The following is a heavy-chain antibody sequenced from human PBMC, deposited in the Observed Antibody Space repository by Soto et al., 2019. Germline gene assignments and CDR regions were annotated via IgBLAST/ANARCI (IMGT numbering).Heavy chain of an antibody. CDR3: AKEKDCSSTSCTRYNWFDP. Sequence: EVQLLESGGGLVQPGGSPRLSCAASGFTFSSYAMSWVRQAPGKGLEWVSAISGSGGSTYYADSVKGRFTISRDNPKNTLYLQMNSLRAEDTAVYYCAKEKDCSSTSCTRYNWFDPWGQGTLVTVSS. CDR1: GFTFSSYA. D-gene: IGHD2-2*01. V-gene: IGHV3-23*01. CDR2: ISGSGGST. J-gene: IGHJ5*02.